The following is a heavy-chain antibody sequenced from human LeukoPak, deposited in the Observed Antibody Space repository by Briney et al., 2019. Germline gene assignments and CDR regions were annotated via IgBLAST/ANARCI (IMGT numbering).Heavy chain of an antibody. V-gene: IGHV4-59*01. CDR3: AICSSSPPGIDY. CDR2: FYYSGST. J-gene: IGHJ4*02. CDR1: GGSISSYY. D-gene: IGHD6-6*01. Sequence: SETLSLTCTVPGGSISSYYWCWIRQPPGKGLEWIGYFYYSGSTNHNPSLQSRVTISADKSKNKFSLKRSYVTAAATAVSYCAICSSSPPGIDYWGQGTLVTVSS.